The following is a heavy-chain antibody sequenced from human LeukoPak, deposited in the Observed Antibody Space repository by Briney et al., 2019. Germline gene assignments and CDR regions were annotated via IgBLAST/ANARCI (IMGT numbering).Heavy chain of an antibody. CDR3: ARALFPGPMVRGVITIDY. CDR1: GGSISSYX. CDR2: IYYSGST. J-gene: IGHJ4*02. V-gene: IGHV4-59*01. D-gene: IGHD3-10*01. Sequence: PSETXXLXCTVSGGSISSYXWSWIRQPPGKGXEWIGYIYYSGSTNYNPSLKSRVTISVDTSKNQFSLKLSSVTAADTAVYYCARALFPGPMVRGVITIDYWGQGTLVTVSS.